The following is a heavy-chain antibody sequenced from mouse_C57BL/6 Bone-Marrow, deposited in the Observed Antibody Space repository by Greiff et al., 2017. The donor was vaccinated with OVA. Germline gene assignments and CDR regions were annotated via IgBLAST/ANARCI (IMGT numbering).Heavy chain of an antibody. CDR1: GFTFSNYW. Sequence: EVQLVESGGGLVQPGGSMKLSCVASGFTFSNYWMNWVRQSPEKGLEWVAQIRLKSDNYATHYAESVKGRFTISRDDSKSSVYLQMNNLRAEDTGIYYCTGGNSGAYWGQGTLVTVSA. CDR3: TGGNSGAY. J-gene: IGHJ3*01. D-gene: IGHD2-1*01. CDR2: IRLKSDNYAT. V-gene: IGHV6-3*01.